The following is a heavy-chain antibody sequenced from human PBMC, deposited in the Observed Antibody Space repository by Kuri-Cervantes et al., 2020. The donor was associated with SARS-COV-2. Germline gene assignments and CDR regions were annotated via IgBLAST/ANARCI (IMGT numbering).Heavy chain of an antibody. Sequence: GESLKISCAASGFTVSSNYMSWVRQAPGKGLEWVSVIYSGGSTYYADSVKGRFTISRDNSKNTLYLQMNSLRAEDTAVYYCARRKRTTVITSLGFDYWGQGTLVTVSS. CDR2: IYSGGST. CDR1: GFTVSSNY. CDR3: ARRKRTTVITSLGFDY. J-gene: IGHJ4*02. V-gene: IGHV3-66*04. D-gene: IGHD4-11*01.